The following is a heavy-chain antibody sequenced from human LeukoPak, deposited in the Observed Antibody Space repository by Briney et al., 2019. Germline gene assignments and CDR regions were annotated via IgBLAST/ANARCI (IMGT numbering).Heavy chain of an antibody. Sequence: GESLRISCKGSGYSYPFYWIAWVRHMPRKGLEWMGIIYPDDSDTKYSPSFEGQVTISVDKSISTAYLQWTSLKASDTAIYYCARQGGGYSGYDRLGPFDNWGQGTLVTVSS. CDR2: IYPDDSDT. J-gene: IGHJ4*02. D-gene: IGHD5-12*01. CDR1: GYSYPFYW. V-gene: IGHV5-51*01. CDR3: ARQGGGYSGYDRLGPFDN.